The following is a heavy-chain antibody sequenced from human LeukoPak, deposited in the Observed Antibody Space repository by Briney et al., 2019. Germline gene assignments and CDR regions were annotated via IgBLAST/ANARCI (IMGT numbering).Heavy chain of an antibody. V-gene: IGHV1-2*02. J-gene: IGHJ4*02. D-gene: IGHD3-10*01. CDR1: GYTFTGYY. Sequence: GASVKVSCKASGYTFTGYYMHWVRQAPGQGLEWMGWINPNSGGTNYAQKFQGRVTMTRDTSISTAYMELSRLRSDDTAVYYCARDLPYYYGSGSYYPDWGQGTLVTVSS. CDR2: INPNSGGT. CDR3: ARDLPYYYGSGSYYPD.